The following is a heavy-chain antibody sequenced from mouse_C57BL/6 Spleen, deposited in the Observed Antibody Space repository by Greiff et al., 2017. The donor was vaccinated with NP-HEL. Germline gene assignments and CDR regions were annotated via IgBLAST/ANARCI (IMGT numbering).Heavy chain of an antibody. D-gene: IGHD2-12*01. V-gene: IGHV3-6*01. CDR2: ISYDGSN. CDR3: ARGGLDDSPYYAMDY. CDR1: GYSITSGYY. Sequence: EVQRVESGPGLVKPSQSLSLTCSVTGYSITSGYYWNWIRQFPGNKLEWMGYISYDGSNNYNPSLKNRISITRNTSKNQFFLKLNSVTTEDTATYYCARGGLDDSPYYAMDYWGQGTSVTVSS. J-gene: IGHJ4*01.